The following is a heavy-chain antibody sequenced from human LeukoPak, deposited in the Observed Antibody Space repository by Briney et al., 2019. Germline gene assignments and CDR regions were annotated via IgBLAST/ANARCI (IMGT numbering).Heavy chain of an antibody. CDR2: MSPNSGNT. D-gene: IGHD5-12*01. CDR1: GYTFTSYD. V-gene: IGHV1-8*01. J-gene: IGHJ6*02. Sequence: GASVKVSCKASGYTFTSYDINWVRQATGQGLEWMGWMSPNSGNTGYAQKFQGRVTMTRNTSISTAYMELSSLRPEDTAVYYCARGRSGYDSYYYYGMDVWGQGTTVTVSS. CDR3: ARGRSGYDSYYYYGMDV.